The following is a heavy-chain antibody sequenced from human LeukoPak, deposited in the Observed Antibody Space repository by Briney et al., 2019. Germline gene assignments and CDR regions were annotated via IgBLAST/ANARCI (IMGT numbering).Heavy chain of an antibody. D-gene: IGHD6-13*01. Sequence: GSLRVSCAASGFTHITYAMNWVRQAAGRGLAWVSSINPTGSAIFYADSLRGRFTISRDNVKYSLYLQMNSLKPEDTAVYYCARVAEAAAFDSWGQGTLVTVSS. CDR1: GFTHITYA. J-gene: IGHJ4*02. CDR2: INPTGSAI. CDR3: ARVAEAAAFDS. V-gene: IGHV3-21*06.